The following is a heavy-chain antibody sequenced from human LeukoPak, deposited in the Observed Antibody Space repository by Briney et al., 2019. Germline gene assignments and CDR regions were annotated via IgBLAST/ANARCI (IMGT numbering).Heavy chain of an antibody. D-gene: IGHD3-22*01. J-gene: IGHJ3*02. Sequence: VASVKVSCKVSGYTLTELSMHWVRQAPGKGLEWMGGFDPEDGETIYAQKFQGRVTMTEDTSTDTAYMELSSLRSEDTAVYYCATGGYYYDSSGYYSRRGAFDIWGQGTMVTVSS. CDR1: GYTLTELS. CDR2: FDPEDGET. V-gene: IGHV1-24*01. CDR3: ATGGYYYDSSGYYSRRGAFDI.